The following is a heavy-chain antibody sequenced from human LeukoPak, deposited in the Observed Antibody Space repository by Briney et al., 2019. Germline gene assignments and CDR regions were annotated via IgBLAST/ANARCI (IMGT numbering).Heavy chain of an antibody. Sequence: GASVKASCKASGYTFTSHHLHWVRQAPGQGLEWMGWINPDSGGTRYAQKFQGRVTMTRDTSTSTAYMELSRLGSDDTAVYFCARHTSTYLDQWGQGALVTVSS. J-gene: IGHJ4*02. V-gene: IGHV1-2*02. CDR1: GYTFTSHH. D-gene: IGHD2-2*01. CDR3: ARHTSTYLDQ. CDR2: INPDSGGT.